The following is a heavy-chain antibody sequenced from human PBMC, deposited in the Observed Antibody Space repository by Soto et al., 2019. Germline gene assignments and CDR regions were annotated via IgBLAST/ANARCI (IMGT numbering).Heavy chain of an antibody. CDR1: GFTFSNYA. D-gene: IGHD3-10*01. CDR3: VKLPSMVDRPSYYYYYGMDV. CDR2: ISSNWGST. Sequence: GGSLRLSCSASGFTFSNYAMHWVRQAPGKGLEYVSAISSNWGSTYYADSVKGRFTISRDNSKNTLYLQMSSLRAEDTAVYYCVKLPSMVDRPSYYYYYGMDVWGQGTTVTVSS. V-gene: IGHV3-64D*06. J-gene: IGHJ6*02.